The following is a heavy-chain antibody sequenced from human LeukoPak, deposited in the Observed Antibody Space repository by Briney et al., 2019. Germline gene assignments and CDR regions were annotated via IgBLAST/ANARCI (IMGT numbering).Heavy chain of an antibody. CDR1: GFTVSSNY. CDR2: IYSGGST. Sequence: GGSLRLSCAASGFTVSSNYMSWVRQAPGKGLEWVSVIYSGGSTYYADSVKGRFTISRDNSKSTLYLQMNSLRAEDTAVYYCASGSGYSYGLDYWGQGTLVAVSS. CDR3: ASGSGYSYGLDY. V-gene: IGHV3-53*01. D-gene: IGHD5-18*01. J-gene: IGHJ4*02.